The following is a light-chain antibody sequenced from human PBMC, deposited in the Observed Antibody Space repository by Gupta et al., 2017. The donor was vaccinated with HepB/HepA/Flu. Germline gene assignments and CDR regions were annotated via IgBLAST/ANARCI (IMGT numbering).Light chain of an antibody. CDR1: KLGDKY. Sequence: SYELTKPPSVSVSPGQTASITCSGDKLGDKYACWYQQKPGQSPVLVIYQDSKRPSGSPERFSGSNSGNTATLTISGTQARDEADYYCQAWDSSTVVFGGGTKLTVL. CDR2: QDS. V-gene: IGLV3-1*01. J-gene: IGLJ2*01. CDR3: QAWDSSTVV.